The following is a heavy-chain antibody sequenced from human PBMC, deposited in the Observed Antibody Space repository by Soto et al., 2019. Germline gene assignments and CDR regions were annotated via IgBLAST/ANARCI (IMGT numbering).Heavy chain of an antibody. V-gene: IGHV4-59*01. Sequence: SETLSLTCTVSGGSISSYYWSWIRQPPGKGLEWIGYIYSSGITTYNPSLRSRVTISLDTSKNQFSLKLSSVTAADTAVYHCARVRHDYGDYDSMDVLGNGTTVTVSS. CDR1: GGSISSYY. D-gene: IGHD4-17*01. CDR3: ARVRHDYGDYDSMDV. CDR2: IYSSGIT. J-gene: IGHJ6*03.